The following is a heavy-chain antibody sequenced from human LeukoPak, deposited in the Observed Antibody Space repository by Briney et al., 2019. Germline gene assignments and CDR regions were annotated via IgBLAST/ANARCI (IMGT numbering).Heavy chain of an antibody. D-gene: IGHD6-19*01. V-gene: IGHV3-30*03. CDR3: ASGNTESSGWYRSLRRYYGMDV. CDR2: ISYDGSNK. CDR1: GFTFSSYG. J-gene: IGHJ6*02. Sequence: QPGRSLRLSCAASGFTFSSYGMHWVRQAPGKGLEWVAVISYDGSNKYYADSVKGRFTISRDNAKNSLYLQMNSLRAEDTAVYYCASGNTESSGWYRSLRRYYGMDVWGQGTTVTVSS.